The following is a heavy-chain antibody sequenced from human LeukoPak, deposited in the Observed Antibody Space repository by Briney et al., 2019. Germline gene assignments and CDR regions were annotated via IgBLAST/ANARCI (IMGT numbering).Heavy chain of an antibody. V-gene: IGHV1-8*01. J-gene: IGHJ4*02. CDR1: GYTFTSYD. CDR2: MSPNSGDT. Sequence: ASVKVSCKASGYTFTSYDSNWVRQATGQRPEWMGWMSPNSGDTGYAQKFQDRVTMTRNTSISTAYMELSSLRSDDTAVYYCARGPPNWGYDYWGPGALVTVSS. D-gene: IGHD7-27*01. CDR3: ARGPPNWGYDY.